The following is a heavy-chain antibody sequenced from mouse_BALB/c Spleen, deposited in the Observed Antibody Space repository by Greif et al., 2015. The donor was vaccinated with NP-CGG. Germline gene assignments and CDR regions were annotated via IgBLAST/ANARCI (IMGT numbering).Heavy chain of an antibody. CDR2: IYPGSGST. Sequence: LQQPGSELVWPGASVKLSCKASGYTFTSYWMHWVKQRHGQGLEWIGNIYPGSGSTNYDEKFKSKGTLTVDTSSSTAYMHLSSLTSEDSAVYYCTREDDSFAYWGQGTLVTVSA. CDR3: TREDDSFAY. J-gene: IGHJ3*01. CDR1: GYTFTSYW. V-gene: IGHV1S22*01. D-gene: IGHD2-4*01.